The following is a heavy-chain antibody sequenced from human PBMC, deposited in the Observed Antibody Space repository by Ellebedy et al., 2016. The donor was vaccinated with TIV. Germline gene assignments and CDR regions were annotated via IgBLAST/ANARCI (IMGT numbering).Heavy chain of an antibody. CDR3: VRARDRQRSLDC. Sequence: GESLKISCGASGFTFSSFWMGWVRRAPGKGLERVATINQVGNEKYYVDSVKGRFTISRDNAKTSLYLQMNSLRAEDTAVYYCVRARDRQRSLDCWGQGALVTVSS. CDR1: GFTFSSFW. V-gene: IGHV3-7*03. CDR2: INQVGNEK. J-gene: IGHJ4*02. D-gene: IGHD3-10*01.